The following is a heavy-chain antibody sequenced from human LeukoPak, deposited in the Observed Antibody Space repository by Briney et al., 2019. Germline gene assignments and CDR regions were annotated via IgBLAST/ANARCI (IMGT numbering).Heavy chain of an antibody. CDR3: ARDRFVVVVPAAMDGGFDP. J-gene: IGHJ5*02. CDR1: GYTFTSYY. CDR2: INPSGGST. Sequence: ASVKVSCKASGYTFTSYYMHWVRQAPGQGLEWMGIINPSGGSTSYAQKFQGRVTMTRDTSTSTVYMELRSLRSEDTAVYYCARDRFVVVVPAAMDGGFDPWGQGTLVTVSS. V-gene: IGHV1-46*01. D-gene: IGHD2-2*01.